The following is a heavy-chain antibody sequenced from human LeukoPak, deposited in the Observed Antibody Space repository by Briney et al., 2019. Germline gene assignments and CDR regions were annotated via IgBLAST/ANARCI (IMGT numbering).Heavy chain of an antibody. CDR2: ITTSSTYI. V-gene: IGHV3-21*01. J-gene: IGHJ4*02. CDR1: GFTFSSYS. CDR3: ARGKYSSGWFDY. Sequence: KPGGSLRLSCAASGFTFSSYSMSWVRQAPGKGLEWVSSITTSSTYISYADSVKGRFTISRDNAKNSLYLQMNSLRAEDTAVYCCARGKYSSGWFDYWGQGTLVTVSS. D-gene: IGHD6-19*01.